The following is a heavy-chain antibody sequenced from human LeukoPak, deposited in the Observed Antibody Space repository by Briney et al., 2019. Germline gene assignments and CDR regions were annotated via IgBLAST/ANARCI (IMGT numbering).Heavy chain of an antibody. D-gene: IGHD2-2*03. Sequence: ASVKVSCKASGYTFTSYGISWVRQAPGQGLEWMGWIRLYNGDTNYAQKLQGRVTMTTDTSTSTAYMELRSLRSDDTAVYYCATGYCSSTNCRIDYWGQGTLVSVSS. CDR3: ATGYCSSTNCRIDY. CDR1: GYTFTSYG. V-gene: IGHV1-18*01. CDR2: IRLYNGDT. J-gene: IGHJ4*02.